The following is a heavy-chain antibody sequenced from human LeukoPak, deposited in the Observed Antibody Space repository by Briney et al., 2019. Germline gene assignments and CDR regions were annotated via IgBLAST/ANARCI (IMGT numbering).Heavy chain of an antibody. J-gene: IGHJ3*02. CDR2: ISTSGSYI. D-gene: IGHD1-26*01. CDR3: ARENSGWERDGPRGAFDI. CDR1: GFTFSTYI. Sequence: PGGSLRLSCAASGFTFSTYIMNWVRQTPGKGLEWVSFISTSGSYIYDADSVKGRFTISRDNAKNSLYLQMNSLRAEDTAVYYCARENSGWERDGPRGAFDIWGRGTMVTVSS. V-gene: IGHV3-21*01.